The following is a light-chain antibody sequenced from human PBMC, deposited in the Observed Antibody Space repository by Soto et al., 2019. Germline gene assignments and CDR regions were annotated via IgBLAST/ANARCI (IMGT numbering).Light chain of an antibody. V-gene: IGKV3-11*01. CDR3: HQRQSWPRT. J-gene: IGKJ1*01. CDR1: QNVANY. Sequence: EIVLTQSPATLSLSPGERATLSCRASQNVANYLDWYQQKPGQAPRLLIYESSNRAAGIPARFSGSGSGTDFTLTISDVEPEDFAVYYCHQRQSWPRTFGQGTKVDIK. CDR2: ESS.